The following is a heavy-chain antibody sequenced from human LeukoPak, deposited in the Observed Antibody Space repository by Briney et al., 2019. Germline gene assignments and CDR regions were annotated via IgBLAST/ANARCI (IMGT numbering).Heavy chain of an antibody. CDR3: GIVATSY. CDR1: GGTFSSYA. V-gene: IGHV1-3*01. J-gene: IGHJ4*02. D-gene: IGHD5-12*01. Sequence: ASVKVSCKASGGTFSSYAMHWVRQAPGQRLEWMGWINAGNGNTKYSQKFQGRVTITRDTSASTAYMELSSLRSEDTAVYYCGIVATSYWGQGTLVTVSS. CDR2: INAGNGNT.